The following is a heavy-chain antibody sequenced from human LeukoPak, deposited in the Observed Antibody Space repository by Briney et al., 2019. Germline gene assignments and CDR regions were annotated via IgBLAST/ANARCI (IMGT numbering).Heavy chain of an antibody. CDR1: GGSFSGYY. Sequence: SETLSLTCAVYGGSFSGYYWSWIRQPPGKGLEWIGRMYTSGSTNYNPSLKSRVTISVDTSKNQFSLKLSSVTAADTAVYYCARDVGRYTYGYRPTEVYWYFDLWGRGTLVTVSS. V-gene: IGHV4-4*08. D-gene: IGHD5-18*01. J-gene: IGHJ2*01. CDR3: ARDVGRYTYGYRPTEVYWYFDL. CDR2: MYTSGST.